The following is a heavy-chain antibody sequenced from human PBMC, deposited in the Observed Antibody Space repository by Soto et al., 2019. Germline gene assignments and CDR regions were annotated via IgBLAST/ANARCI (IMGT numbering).Heavy chain of an antibody. CDR3: ASGLYGGNFAY. D-gene: IGHD4-17*01. Sequence: SETLSLTCGASESSINSNYYWLWIRQPPGKGLEWIGAIHHSGTTYYTPSLKSRVTISMDTSKNHFSLRLTSVTAADTAIYYCASGLYGGNFAYWAREPRSPSPQ. CDR2: IHHSGTT. J-gene: IGHJ4*02. CDR1: ESSINSNYY. V-gene: IGHV4-38-2*01.